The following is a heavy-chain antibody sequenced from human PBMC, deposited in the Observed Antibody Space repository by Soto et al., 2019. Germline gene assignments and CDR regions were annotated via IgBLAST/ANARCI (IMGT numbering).Heavy chain of an antibody. V-gene: IGHV4-34*01. CDR1: GGSFSGYY. J-gene: IGHJ6*02. CDR3: ARGGGDYDCWSSILTDYYGMDV. Sequence: PSETLSLTCAVYGGSFSGYYWSWILQPPWKGLEWIGEINHSGSTNYNPSLKSRVTISVDTSKNQFSLKLSSVTAADTAVYYCARGGGDYDCWSSILTDYYGMDVWGQGTTVT. CDR2: INHSGST. D-gene: IGHD3-3*01.